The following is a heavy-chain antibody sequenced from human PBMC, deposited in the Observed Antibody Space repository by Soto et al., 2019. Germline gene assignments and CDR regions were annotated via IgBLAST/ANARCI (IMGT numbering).Heavy chain of an antibody. CDR1: GGAFGRYS. D-gene: IGHD4-17*01. J-gene: IGHJ4*02. V-gene: IGHV1-69*01. Sequence: QVQLEQSGPEVKRPGTSVKVSCKASGGAFGRYSVSWVRQAPGQGLEWIGGVIPVFNTSNYSLKFQGRVAIFADLSTSSVFMELRSLRSEDTALYYCARGDEMTAVTIFEYWGQGTLVTVSP. CDR2: VIPVFNTS. CDR3: ARGDEMTAVTIFEY.